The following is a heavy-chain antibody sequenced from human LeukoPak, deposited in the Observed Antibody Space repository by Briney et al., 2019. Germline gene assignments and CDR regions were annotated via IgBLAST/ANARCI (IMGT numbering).Heavy chain of an antibody. V-gene: IGHV3-30*18. CDR3: AKGPLRGTAAAIDY. Sequence: GGSLRLSCAASGFTFNNYGMHWVRQAPGKGLEWVAVISYDGRNKHYPDSVKGRFTISRDISTDTLWLQMDSLGTEDTAVYYCAKGPLRGTAAAIDYWGQGTLVTVSS. D-gene: IGHD2-2*01. J-gene: IGHJ4*02. CDR1: GFTFNNYG. CDR2: ISYDGRNK.